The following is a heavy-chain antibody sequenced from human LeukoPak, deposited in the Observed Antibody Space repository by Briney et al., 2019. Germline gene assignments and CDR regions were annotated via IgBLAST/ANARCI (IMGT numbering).Heavy chain of an antibody. CDR1: GFTFDDYG. J-gene: IGHJ4*02. Sequence: GGSLRLSCAATGFTFDDYGMSWVRQAPGKGLEWVSGINWNGGSTGYADSVKGRFTISRDNAKNSLYLQMNSLRAEDTALYYCARGHSEAYYDILTALIFFDYWGQGTLVTVSS. CDR3: ARGHSEAYYDILTALIFFDY. D-gene: IGHD3-9*01. V-gene: IGHV3-20*04. CDR2: INWNGGST.